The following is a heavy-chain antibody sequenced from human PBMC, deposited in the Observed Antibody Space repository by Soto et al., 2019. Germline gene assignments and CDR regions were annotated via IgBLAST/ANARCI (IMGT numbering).Heavy chain of an antibody. J-gene: IGHJ6*02. V-gene: IGHV3-9*01. CDR3: AKDRNFLEWLLYGMDV. D-gene: IGHD3-3*01. CDR2: ISWNSGSI. CDR1: GFTFDDYA. Sequence: EVPLVESGGGLVQPGRSLRISCAASGFTFDDYAMHWVRQAPGKGLEWVSGISWNSGSIGYADSVKGRFTISRDNVKNSLYLQMNSLRDEDTALYYCAKDRNFLEWLLYGMDVWGQGTKVTVSS.